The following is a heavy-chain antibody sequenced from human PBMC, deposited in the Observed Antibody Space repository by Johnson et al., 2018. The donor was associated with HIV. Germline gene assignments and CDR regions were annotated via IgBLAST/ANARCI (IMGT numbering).Heavy chain of an antibody. D-gene: IGHD6-19*01. CDR2: IYSGGST. CDR3: AQDLELSPGTARAVGGSFDI. V-gene: IGHV3-53*01. Sequence: VQLVESGGGLVQPGRSLRLSCAASGFIVSNSYMSWVRQAPGKGLEWVSVIYSGGSTYYPDSVKGRFTISRDNSKNTLYLQMNSLRVEDTAVYFCAQDLELSPGTARAVGGSFDIWGQGTMVTVSS. CDR1: GFIVSNSY. J-gene: IGHJ3*02.